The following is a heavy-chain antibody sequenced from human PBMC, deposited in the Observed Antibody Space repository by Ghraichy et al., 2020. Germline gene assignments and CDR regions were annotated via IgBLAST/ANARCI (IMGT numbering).Heavy chain of an antibody. CDR2: INHSGST. J-gene: IGHJ6*03. Sequence: SETLSLTCAVYGGSFSGYYWSWIRQPPGKGLEWIGEINHSGSTNYNPSLKSRVTISVDTSKNQFSLKLSSVTAADTAVYYCARQYYDFWSGLYYYYYMDVWGKGTTVTVSS. CDR1: GGSFSGYY. D-gene: IGHD3-3*01. CDR3: ARQYYDFWSGLYYYYYMDV. V-gene: IGHV4-34*01.